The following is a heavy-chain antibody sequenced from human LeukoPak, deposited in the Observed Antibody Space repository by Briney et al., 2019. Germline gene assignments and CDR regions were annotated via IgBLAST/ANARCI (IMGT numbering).Heavy chain of an antibody. CDR2: MYTGGST. V-gene: IGHV3-53*01. CDR1: GFTISTNY. CDR3: ARAPFYYDSSGYPYFDG. Sequence: GGSLRLSCAASGFTISTNYMSWVRQAPGKGLEWVSVMYTGGSTYYADSVRGRFTISRDNSKNTLYLQMNSLRAEDTALYYCARAPFYYDSSGYPYFDGWGQGTLVTVSS. D-gene: IGHD3-22*01. J-gene: IGHJ4*02.